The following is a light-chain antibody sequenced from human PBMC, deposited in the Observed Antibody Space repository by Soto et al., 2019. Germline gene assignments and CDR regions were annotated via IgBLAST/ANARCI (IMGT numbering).Light chain of an antibody. Sequence: QSVLTQPRSVSGSHGQSVTISCTGTSSDVGGYGYVSWYQQHPGKAPKLMIYDVYNRPSGVPDRFSGSKSGNTASLTISGLQAEDEAVYYRCSYAGSSTVYVFGTGTKLTVL. CDR2: DVY. V-gene: IGLV2-11*01. J-gene: IGLJ1*01. CDR3: CSYAGSSTVYV. CDR1: SSDVGGYGY.